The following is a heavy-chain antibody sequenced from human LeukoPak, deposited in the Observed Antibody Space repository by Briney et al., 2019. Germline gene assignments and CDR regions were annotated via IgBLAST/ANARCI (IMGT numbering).Heavy chain of an antibody. D-gene: IGHD5-24*01. CDR1: GFTFDDYG. V-gene: IGHV3-20*04. J-gene: IGHJ4*02. CDR3: AREGGYEMATTSFDY. CDR2: INWNGGST. Sequence: PGGSLRLSCAASGFTFDDYGMSWVRQAPGKGLEWVSGINWNGGSTGYADSVKGRFTISRDNAKNSLYLQMNSLRAEDTALYYCAREGGYEMATTSFDYWGQGTLVTVSS.